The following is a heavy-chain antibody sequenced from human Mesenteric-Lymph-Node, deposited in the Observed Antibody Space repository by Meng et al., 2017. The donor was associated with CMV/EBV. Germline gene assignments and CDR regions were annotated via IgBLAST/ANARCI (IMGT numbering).Heavy chain of an antibody. D-gene: IGHD6-13*01. CDR2: INHRGST. CDR1: GGSFSGGYY. Sequence: SETLSLTCAVYGGSFSGGYYWSWIRQPPGKELEWLGEINHRGSTNNNPSLKSRTTLSVDTSKNQLSLKLRSVTAADTAVYYCARGHEQQTGLDSWGQGTLVTVSS. V-gene: IGHV4-34*04. CDR3: ARGHEQQTGLDS. J-gene: IGHJ4*02.